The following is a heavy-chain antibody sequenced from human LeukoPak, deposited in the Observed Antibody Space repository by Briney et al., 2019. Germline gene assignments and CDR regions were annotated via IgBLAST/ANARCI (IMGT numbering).Heavy chain of an antibody. CDR1: GFTFDDYA. Sequence: GGSLRLSCAASGFTFDDYAMHWVRHVPGKGLEWVSLISGNGGNTYYADSVKGRFTISRDNSKNSLYLQMNSLRTEDTALYYCAKDISNWNSRHFDYWGQGTPVTVSS. CDR3: AKDISNWNSRHFDY. V-gene: IGHV3-43*02. D-gene: IGHD1-7*01. CDR2: ISGNGGNT. J-gene: IGHJ4*02.